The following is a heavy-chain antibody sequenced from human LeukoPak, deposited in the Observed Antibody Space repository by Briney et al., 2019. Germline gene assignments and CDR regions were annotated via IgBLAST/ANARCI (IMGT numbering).Heavy chain of an antibody. Sequence: GGSLRLSCAASGFTFSSYAMSWVRQAPGKGLEWVSAISGSGGSTYYADSVKGRFTISRDNSKNTLYLQMNSLRAEDTAVYYCANLAPHYYDSSGYYHLAYWGQGTLVTVSS. D-gene: IGHD3-22*01. J-gene: IGHJ4*02. V-gene: IGHV3-23*01. CDR3: ANLAPHYYDSSGYYHLAY. CDR1: GFTFSSYA. CDR2: ISGSGGST.